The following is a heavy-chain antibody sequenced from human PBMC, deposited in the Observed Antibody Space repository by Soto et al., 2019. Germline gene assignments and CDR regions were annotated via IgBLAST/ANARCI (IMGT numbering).Heavy chain of an antibody. Sequence: EVQLVESGGGLVQPGGSLRLSCAASGFTFSRYWMHWVRQGPGKGLVWVARITSDGRSTGYADSVKGRFTISRDNAKNASDLQINSLRAEDTAVYNCARDGDGDYPVDYWGQGTLVTVSS. CDR3: ARDGDGDYPVDY. V-gene: IGHV3-74*01. D-gene: IGHD4-17*01. CDR2: ITSDGRST. CDR1: GFTFSRYW. J-gene: IGHJ4*02.